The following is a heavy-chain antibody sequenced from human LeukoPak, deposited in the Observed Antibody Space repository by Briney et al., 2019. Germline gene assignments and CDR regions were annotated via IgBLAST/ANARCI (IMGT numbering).Heavy chain of an antibody. CDR1: GGSISSGSYY. CDR3: ATNDGSGSYYGGGDY. Sequence: SQTPSLTCTASGGSISSGSYYWSWIRQPAGKGLEWIGRIYTSGSTNYNPSLKSRVTISVDTSKNQFSLKLSSVTAADTAVYYCATNDGSGSYYGGGDYWGQGTLVTVSS. J-gene: IGHJ4*02. CDR2: IYTSGST. V-gene: IGHV4-61*02. D-gene: IGHD1-26*01.